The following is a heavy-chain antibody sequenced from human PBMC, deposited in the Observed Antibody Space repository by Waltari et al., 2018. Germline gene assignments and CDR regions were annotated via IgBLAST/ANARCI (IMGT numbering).Heavy chain of an antibody. J-gene: IGHJ4*02. CDR2: IYTRWST. D-gene: IGHD6-6*01. Sequence: QVQLQESGPGLVKPSETLSLTCTVSGGSISSYYWSWIRQPAGKGLEWIGRIYTRWSTNYNPSLKSRVTMSVDTSKNQCSLKLSSVTAADTAVYYCAREYSSSSTLDYWGQGTLVTVSS. CDR3: AREYSSSSTLDY. V-gene: IGHV4-4*07. CDR1: GGSISSYY.